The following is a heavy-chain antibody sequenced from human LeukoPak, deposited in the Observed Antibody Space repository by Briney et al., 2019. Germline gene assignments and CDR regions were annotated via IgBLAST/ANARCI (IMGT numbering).Heavy chain of an antibody. J-gene: IGHJ6*03. CDR3: ARGSYCSGGSCYSRDGYYYYYMDV. CDR2: INYSGST. Sequence: SETLSLTCTVSGGSISSYYWSWIRQPPGKGLEWIGYINYSGSTNYDPSLKSRVTISVDTSKNQFSLKLSSVTAADTAVYYCARGSYCSGGSCYSRDGYYYYYMDVWGKGTTVTVSS. V-gene: IGHV4-59*01. D-gene: IGHD2-15*01. CDR1: GGSISSYY.